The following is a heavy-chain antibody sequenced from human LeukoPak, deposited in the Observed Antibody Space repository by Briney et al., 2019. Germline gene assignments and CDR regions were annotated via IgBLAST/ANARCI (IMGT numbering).Heavy chain of an antibody. CDR2: INSDGKNT. J-gene: IGHJ4*02. CDR1: GFTFSSYW. D-gene: IGHD6-19*01. CDR3: ARGSTSGWPDYFDY. Sequence: PAGSLRLSCAASGFTFSSYWMHWVRQAPGKGLLWVSRINSDGKNTPYVDSVKGRFSISRDNAKNTLYLQMNSLRAEDTAVYYYARGSTSGWPDYFDYWGQGVLVTVSS. V-gene: IGHV3-74*01.